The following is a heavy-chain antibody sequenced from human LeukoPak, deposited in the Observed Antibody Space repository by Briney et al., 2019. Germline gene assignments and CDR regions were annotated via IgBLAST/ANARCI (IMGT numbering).Heavy chain of an antibody. V-gene: IGHV3-53*01. J-gene: IGHJ4*02. D-gene: IGHD4/OR15-4a*01. CDR3: ARRTGAYSQPFDY. Sequence: GGSLRLSCTVSGFTVSSNSMSWVRQAPGKGLEWVSFIYSDNTHYSYSVKGRFTISRDNSKNTLYLQMNSLRPEDTAVDYCARRTGAYSQPFDYWGQGTLVTVSS. CDR2: IYSDNT. CDR1: GFTVSSNS.